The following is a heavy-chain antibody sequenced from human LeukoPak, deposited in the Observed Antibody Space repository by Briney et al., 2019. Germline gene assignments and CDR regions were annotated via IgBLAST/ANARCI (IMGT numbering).Heavy chain of an antibody. J-gene: IGHJ4*02. Sequence: SETLSLTCAVYGGSFSGYYWSWIRQPPGKGLEWIGEINHSGSTNYNPSLKSRVTISVDTSKNQFSPKLSSVTAADTAVYYCARSYEGDYYGSGSYYMVDYWGQGTLVTVSS. D-gene: IGHD3-10*01. CDR2: INHSGST. CDR3: ARSYEGDYYGSGSYYMVDY. CDR1: GGSFSGYY. V-gene: IGHV4-34*01.